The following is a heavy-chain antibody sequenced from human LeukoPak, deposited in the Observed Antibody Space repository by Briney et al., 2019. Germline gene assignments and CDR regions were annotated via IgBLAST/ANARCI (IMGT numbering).Heavy chain of an antibody. Sequence: GGSLRLSCAASGFTFSSYAMHWVRQAPGKGLEGVAVISYDGSNKYYADSVKGRFTISRDNSKNTLYVQMNSLRGEDTAVYYCARGQRDIVVVTAPYYFDYWGQGTLVTVSS. CDR2: ISYDGSNK. J-gene: IGHJ4*02. CDR1: GFTFSSYA. D-gene: IGHD2-21*02. CDR3: ARGQRDIVVVTAPYYFDY. V-gene: IGHV3-30-3*01.